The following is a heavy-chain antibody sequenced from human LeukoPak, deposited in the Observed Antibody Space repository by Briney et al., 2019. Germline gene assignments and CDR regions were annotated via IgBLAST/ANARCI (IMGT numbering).Heavy chain of an antibody. V-gene: IGHV1-69*01. CDR2: IIPIFGTA. J-gene: IGHJ4*02. CDR1: GGTFSSYA. CDR3: ARDEGGGYNQWDY. Sequence: SVKVSCTASGGTFSSYAISWVRQAPGQGLEWMGGIIPIFGTANYAQKFQGRVTITADESTSTAYMELSSLRSEDTAVYYCARDEGGGYNQWDYWGQGTLVTVSS. D-gene: IGHD5-24*01.